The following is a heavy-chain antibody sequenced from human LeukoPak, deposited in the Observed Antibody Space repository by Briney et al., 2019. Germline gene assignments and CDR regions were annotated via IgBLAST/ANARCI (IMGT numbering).Heavy chain of an antibody. D-gene: IGHD3-22*01. CDR2: IIPIFGTA. CDR3: AREGYYDSSGYNHNWFDP. V-gene: IGHV1-69*13. CDR1: GGTFSSYA. Sequence: SVEVSCKASGGTFSSYAISWVRQAPGQGLEWMGGIIPIFGTANYAQKFQGRVTITADESTSTAYMELSSLRSEDTAVYYCAREGYYDSSGYNHNWFDPWGQGTLVTVSS. J-gene: IGHJ5*02.